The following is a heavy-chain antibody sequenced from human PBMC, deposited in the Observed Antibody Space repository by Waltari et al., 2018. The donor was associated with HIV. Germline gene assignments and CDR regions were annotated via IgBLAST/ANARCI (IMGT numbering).Heavy chain of an antibody. J-gene: IGHJ3*02. V-gene: IGHV1-69*01. Sequence: QVLLVQSGAEVKKPGSSVKVSCKTSGGTLSNNVITWVRQAPGQGLEWMGGIIPVVGTADYAQKFRDRVTITADESTTTVYREVSSLRPDDTAVYYCARDEGLTLGAAGDAFDIWCQGTVVTVSS. CDR3: ARDEGLTLGAAGDAFDI. CDR2: IIPVVGTA. CDR1: GGTLSNNV. D-gene: IGHD1-26*01.